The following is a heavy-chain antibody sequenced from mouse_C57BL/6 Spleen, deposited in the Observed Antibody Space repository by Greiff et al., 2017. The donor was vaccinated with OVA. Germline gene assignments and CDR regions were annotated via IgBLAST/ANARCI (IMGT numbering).Heavy chain of an antibody. J-gene: IGHJ2*01. Sequence: DVTLVESGGDLVKPGGSLKLSCAASGFTFSSYGMSWVRQTPDKRLEWVATISSGGSYTYYPDSVKGRFTISRDNAKNTLYLQMSSLKSEDTAMYYCARDYGSSYDYWGQGTTLTVSS. CDR1: GFTFSSYG. CDR2: ISSGGSYT. D-gene: IGHD1-1*01. CDR3: ARDYGSSYDY. V-gene: IGHV5-6*02.